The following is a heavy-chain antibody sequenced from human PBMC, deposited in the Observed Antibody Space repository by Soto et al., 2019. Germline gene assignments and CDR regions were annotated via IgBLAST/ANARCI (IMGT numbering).Heavy chain of an antibody. CDR3: ARDRVDCSGGNCWRSVEDT. J-gene: IGHJ5*02. CDR2: INPSGGST. CDR1: GYTFTSYY. V-gene: IGHV1-46*01. Sequence: ASVKVSCKASGYTFTSYYMHWVRQAPGQGLEWMGIINPSGGSTSYAQKFQGRLTMTRDTSTSTVYMELSSLRSEDTAVYYCARDRVDCSGGNCWRSVEDTWGQGTLVTVSS. D-gene: IGHD2-15*01.